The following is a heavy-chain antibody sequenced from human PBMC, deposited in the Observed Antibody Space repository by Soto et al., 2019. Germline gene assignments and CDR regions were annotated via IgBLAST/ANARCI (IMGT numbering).Heavy chain of an antibody. J-gene: IGHJ4*02. CDR1: GFTFSSYW. Sequence: GGSLRLSCAASGFTFSSYWMSWVRQAPGKGLEWVANIKQDGSEKYYVDSVKGRFTISRDNAKNSLYLQMNSLRAEDAAVSYCARGNSIAAAGDYWGQGTLVTVSS. CDR3: ARGNSIAAAGDY. D-gene: IGHD6-13*01. V-gene: IGHV3-7*01. CDR2: IKQDGSEK.